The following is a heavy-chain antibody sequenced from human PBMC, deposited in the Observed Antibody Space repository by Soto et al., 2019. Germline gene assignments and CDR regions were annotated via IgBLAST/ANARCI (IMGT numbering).Heavy chain of an antibody. J-gene: IGHJ3*02. D-gene: IGHD3-10*01. CDR2: IYSGGRT. V-gene: IGHV3-53*04. CDR1: GFTVSSNY. Sequence: GGSLRLSCAASGFTVSSNYLSWVRQAPGKGLEGVSVIYSGGRTYSADSANSRFTISRHNSKNTLYLQMNSLRAEDTAVYYCARDLGGEGSRAFDIWGQGTMVTVS. CDR3: ARDLGGEGSRAFDI.